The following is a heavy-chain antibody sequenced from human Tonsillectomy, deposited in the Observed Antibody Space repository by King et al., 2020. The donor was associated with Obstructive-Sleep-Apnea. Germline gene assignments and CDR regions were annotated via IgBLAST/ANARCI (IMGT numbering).Heavy chain of an antibody. CDR3: ARHTTDYDVLTGYSYHFDS. CDR1: VGSIISYY. D-gene: IGHD3-9*01. J-gene: IGHJ4*02. Sequence: QLQESGPGLVKPSETLSLTCTVSVGSIISYYWSWIRQPPGKGLEWIGYIYYSGSTKYNPSLKNRVTISVDTSKNQFSLKLSSVTAADPAVYYCARHTTDYDVLTGYSYHFDSWGQGTLVTVSS. V-gene: IGHV4-59*08. CDR2: IYYSGST.